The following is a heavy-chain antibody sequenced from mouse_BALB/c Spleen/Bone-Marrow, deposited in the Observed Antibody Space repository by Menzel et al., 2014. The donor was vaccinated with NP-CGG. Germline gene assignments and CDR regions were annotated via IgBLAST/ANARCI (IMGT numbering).Heavy chain of an antibody. V-gene: IGHV1-80*01. CDR2: VYPGDGDT. J-gene: IGHJ2*01. CDR3: ARGGISVDY. Sequence: QVQLKQSGAELVRPGSSAKISCKASGYAFSVYWMNWVKQRPGQGLEWIGQVYPGDGDTNYNGKFKGRATLTADKSSNTAYMQLSSLTSEDSAVYFCARGGISVDYWGQGTTLTVSS. CDR1: GYAFSVYW.